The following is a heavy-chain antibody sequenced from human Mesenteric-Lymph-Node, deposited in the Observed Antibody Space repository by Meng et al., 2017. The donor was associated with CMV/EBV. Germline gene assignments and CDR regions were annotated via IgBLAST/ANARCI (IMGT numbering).Heavy chain of an antibody. J-gene: IGHJ4*02. CDR3: ARVMGGNFNFDY. CDR2: IYSGDDT. V-gene: IGHV3-66*01. CDR1: GFTVSSKY. D-gene: IGHD4-23*01. Sequence: LSCAASGFTVSSKYLSWVRQAPGKGLEWVSVIYSGDDTYYAASVKGRFTISRDNSKNTLYLQMDSLRAEDTAVYYCARVMGGNFNFDYWGQGTLVTAPQ.